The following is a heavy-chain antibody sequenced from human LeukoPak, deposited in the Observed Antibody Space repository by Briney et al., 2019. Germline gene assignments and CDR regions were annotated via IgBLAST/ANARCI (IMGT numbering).Heavy chain of an antibody. J-gene: IGHJ6*04. V-gene: IGHV1-69*01. CDR3: ASHDPREGLYYYGMDV. Sequence: GSSVKVSCKASGGTFSSYAISWVRQAPGQGLEWMGGIIPIFGTANYAQKFQGRVTITADESTSTAYIELSSLRSEDTAVYYCASHDPREGLYYYGMDVWGKGPTVTASS. CDR1: GGTFSSYA. CDR2: IIPIFGTA. D-gene: IGHD5-24*01.